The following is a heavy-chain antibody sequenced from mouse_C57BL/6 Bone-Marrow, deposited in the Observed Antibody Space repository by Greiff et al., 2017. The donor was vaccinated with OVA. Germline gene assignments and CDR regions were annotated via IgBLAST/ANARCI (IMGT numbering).Heavy chain of an antibody. Sequence: EVQLVESGGGLVQPGGSMKLSCVASGFTFSNYWMNWVRQSPEKGLEWVAQIRLKSDNYATHYAESVKGRFTISRDDSKSSVYLQMNNLRAEDTGIYYCTALYDYDVDYWGQGTTLTVSS. J-gene: IGHJ2*01. CDR1: GFTFSNYW. CDR2: IRLKSDNYAT. V-gene: IGHV6-3*01. CDR3: TALYDYDVDY. D-gene: IGHD2-4*01.